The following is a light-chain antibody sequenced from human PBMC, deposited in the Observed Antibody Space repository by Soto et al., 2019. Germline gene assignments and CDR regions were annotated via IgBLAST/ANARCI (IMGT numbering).Light chain of an antibody. Sequence: DIQMTQSPSPLSTSVGDRVTISCRASQGISNYLAWYQQKPGKVPKLVIYAASTLQSGVPSRFSGSGSGTDFTLTISSLQPEDVATYYCQNYDSAPYTFGQGTQLEIK. CDR2: AAS. CDR3: QNYDSAPYT. V-gene: IGKV1-27*01. CDR1: QGISNY. J-gene: IGKJ2*01.